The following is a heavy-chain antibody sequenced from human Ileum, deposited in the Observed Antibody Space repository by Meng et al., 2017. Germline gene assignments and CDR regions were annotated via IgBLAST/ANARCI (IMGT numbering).Heavy chain of an antibody. V-gene: IGHV3-21*06. CDR3: ARDLEVSRLLGYFDF. CDR1: GFTFSAYS. J-gene: IGHJ4*02. Sequence: EVELVGSGGGLVKPGGSLRLSCVASGFTFSAYSRGWVRQAPGKGLEWVSSIYGSSAYIYYADSVKGRFTISRDNAKTSLYLQMDSLTVEDTAVYYCARDLEVSRLLGYFDFWGQGALVTVSS. CDR2: IYGSSAYI. D-gene: IGHD6-6*01.